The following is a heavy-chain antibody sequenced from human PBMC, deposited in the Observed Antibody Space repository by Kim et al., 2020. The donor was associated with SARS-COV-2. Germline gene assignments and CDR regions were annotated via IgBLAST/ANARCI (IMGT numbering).Heavy chain of an antibody. CDR3: ARDGSDYGAAGWVDP. D-gene: IGHD4-17*01. Sequence: SETLSLTCAVYGGSFSGYYWSWIRQPPGKGLEWIGEINHSGSTNYNPSLKSRVTISVDTSKNQFSLKLSSVTAADTAVYYCARDGSDYGAAGWVDPWGQG. V-gene: IGHV4-34*01. J-gene: IGHJ5*02. CDR1: GGSFSGYY. CDR2: INHSGST.